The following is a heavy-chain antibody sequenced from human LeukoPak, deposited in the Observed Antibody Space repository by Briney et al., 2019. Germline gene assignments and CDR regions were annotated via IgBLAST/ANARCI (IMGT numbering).Heavy chain of an antibody. CDR2: IIPIFGTA. D-gene: IGHD5-24*01. Sequence: SVKVSCKASGGTFSSYAISWVRQAPGQGLEWMGGIIPIFGTANYAQKFQGRVTITADESTSTAYMELSRLRSEDTAVYYCAREGRRDGYNLPFDYWGKGTLVTVSS. J-gene: IGHJ4*02. V-gene: IGHV1-69*13. CDR3: AREGRRDGYNLPFDY. CDR1: GGTFSSYA.